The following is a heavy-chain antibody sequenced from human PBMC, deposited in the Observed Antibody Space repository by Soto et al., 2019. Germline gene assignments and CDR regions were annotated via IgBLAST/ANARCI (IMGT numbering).Heavy chain of an antibody. Sequence: WGSLRLSCAASGFTFSDYYMSWIRQAPGKGLEWVSYISSSGSTIYYADSVKGRFTISRDDAKNSLYLQMNSLRAEDTAVYYCARVILRWKPFDYWGQGTLVTVSS. CDR1: GFTFSDYY. CDR3: ARVILRWKPFDY. CDR2: ISSSGSTI. J-gene: IGHJ4*02. V-gene: IGHV3-11*01. D-gene: IGHD4-17*01.